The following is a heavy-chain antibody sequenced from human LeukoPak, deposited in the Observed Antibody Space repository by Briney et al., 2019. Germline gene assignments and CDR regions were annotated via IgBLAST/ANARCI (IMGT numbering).Heavy chain of an antibody. J-gene: IGHJ5*02. D-gene: IGHD2-2*01. V-gene: IGHV3-23*01. CDR1: GFTFSSIG. CDR3: ARGGGSCCPA. Sequence: GGSLRLSCTASGFTFSSIGMSWVRQAPGKGLEWVSSVGSSGGDTYYADSVRGWFTISRDNSKNTLYLQMNNLRAEDTAVYYCARGGGSCCPAWGQGTLVTVSS. CDR2: VGSSGGDT.